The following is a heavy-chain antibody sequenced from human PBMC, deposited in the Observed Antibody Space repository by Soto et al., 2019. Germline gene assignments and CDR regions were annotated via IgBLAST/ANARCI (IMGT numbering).Heavy chain of an antibody. CDR3: VKDEGIEAMDV. J-gene: IGHJ6*02. Sequence: PGGSLRLSCVTSGFTFSRNTMNWVRQAPGKRLEWVASITSSGSYVYYADSVKGRFSASRDNAKNSLSLQMDSLRPDDTAIYFCVKDEGIEAMDVWGQGTTVTVSS. V-gene: IGHV3-21*01. CDR1: GFTFSRNT. CDR2: ITSSGSYV. D-gene: IGHD3-3*02.